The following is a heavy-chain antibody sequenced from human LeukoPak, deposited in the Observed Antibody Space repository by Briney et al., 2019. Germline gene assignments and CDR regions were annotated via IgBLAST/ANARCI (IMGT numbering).Heavy chain of an antibody. CDR2: ISGSGGST. J-gene: IGHJ6*03. CDR3: AKGGSGYHLYYYYYMDV. D-gene: IGHD5-12*01. Sequence: GGSLRLSCAASEFSVGSNYMTWVRQAPGKGLEWVSAISGSGGSTYYADSVKGRFTISRDNSKNTLYLQMNSLRAEDTAVYYCAKGGSGYHLYYYYYMDVWGKGTTVTISS. V-gene: IGHV3-23*01. CDR1: EFSVGSNY.